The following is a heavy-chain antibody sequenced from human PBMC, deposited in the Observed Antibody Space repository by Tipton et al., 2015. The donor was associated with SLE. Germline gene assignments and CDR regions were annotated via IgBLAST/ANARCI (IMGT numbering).Heavy chain of an antibody. Sequence: SLRLSCVPSGFTVSTNYMTWVRQAPGKGLEWVSVIYSGGSTYYADPVKGRFTISRDSSENTLYLQLNSLRPEDTAVYYCARDFTGPKDYWGQGTLVTVSS. CDR1: GFTVSTNY. CDR2: IYSGGST. J-gene: IGHJ4*02. D-gene: IGHD1-7*01. CDR3: ARDFTGPKDY. V-gene: IGHV3-53*01.